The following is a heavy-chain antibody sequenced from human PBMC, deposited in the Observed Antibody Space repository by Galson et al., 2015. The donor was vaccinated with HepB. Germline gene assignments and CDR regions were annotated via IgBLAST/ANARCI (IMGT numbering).Heavy chain of an antibody. V-gene: IGHV3-23*01. CDR3: AKGYSSGWSEGYYDY. CDR2: IGASGGNT. Sequence: SLRLSCAASGFTFSSYAMSWVRQAPGKGLEWVSAIGASGGNTYYADSVRGRFTISRDNSKNTLYLQKDCLRAEDTAVYYCAKGYSSGWSEGYYDYWGQGTLVTVSS. D-gene: IGHD6-19*01. J-gene: IGHJ4*02. CDR1: GFTFSSYA.